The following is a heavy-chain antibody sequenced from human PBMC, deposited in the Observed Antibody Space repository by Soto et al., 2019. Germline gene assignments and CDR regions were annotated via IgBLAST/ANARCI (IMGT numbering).Heavy chain of an antibody. CDR2: IIPILGIA. J-gene: IGHJ4*02. V-gene: IGHV1-69*04. D-gene: IGHD3-22*01. Sequence: GASVKVSCKASGGTFSSYTISWVRQAPGQGLEWMGRIIPILGIANYAQKFQGRVTITADKSTSTAYTELSSLRSEDTAVYYCARDLGYYYDSSGSGDYWGQGTLVTVSS. CDR3: ARDLGYYYDSSGSGDY. CDR1: GGTFSSYT.